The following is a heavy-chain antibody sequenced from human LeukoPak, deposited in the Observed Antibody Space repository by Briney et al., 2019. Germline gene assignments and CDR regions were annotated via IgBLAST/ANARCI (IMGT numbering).Heavy chain of an antibody. J-gene: IGHJ3*01. CDR1: GFTLSTYG. Sequence: GGSLRLACAAAGFTLSTYGMHWVRQAAGKGGEWVAFISYGGRDKNYAECVKGRFTKSRDKTKNTVYMQMDNLGTEDTAVYQCAKDRNSGWPYAFDVWGQGTMVTVAS. CDR3: AKDRNSGWPYAFDV. V-gene: IGHV3-30*02. D-gene: IGHD6-19*01. CDR2: ISYGGRDK.